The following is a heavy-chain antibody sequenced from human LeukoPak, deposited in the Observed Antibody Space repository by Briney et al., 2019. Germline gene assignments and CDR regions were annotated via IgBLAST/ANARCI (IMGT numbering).Heavy chain of an antibody. CDR3: ARDWGSGNGFDI. D-gene: IGHD3-10*01. J-gene: IGHJ3*02. CDR1: GGSISSASHY. V-gene: IGHV4-61*02. Sequence: SQTLSLTCTVSGGSISSASHYWSWIRQPAGTGLEWIGRIHTSGFTNYNPSLKSRVTISLDTSKNQFSLMLNSVTAADTAVYYCARDWGSGNGFDIWGQGTMVTVSS. CDR2: IHTSGFT.